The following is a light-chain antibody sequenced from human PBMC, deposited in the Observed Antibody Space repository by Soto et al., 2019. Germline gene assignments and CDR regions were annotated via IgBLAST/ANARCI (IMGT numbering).Light chain of an antibody. CDR1: QGISNW. V-gene: IGKV1D-12*01. Sequence: DIQVTQSPSSVSASVGDRVTITCRASQGISNWLAWYQQKPGEAPKLLISAASSLQSGVPSRFSGSGSATDFTLTINSPQPEDFATYYCQQSHSFPLTFGGGTKVDIK. J-gene: IGKJ4*01. CDR3: QQSHSFPLT. CDR2: AAS.